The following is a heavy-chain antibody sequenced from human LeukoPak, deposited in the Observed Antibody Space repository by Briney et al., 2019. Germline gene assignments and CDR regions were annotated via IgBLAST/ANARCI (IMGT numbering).Heavy chain of an antibody. CDR1: GVTFSGYS. J-gene: IGHJ4*02. CDR2: ISASGGTT. D-gene: IGHD3-22*01. Sequence: PGGSLRLSCSTSGVTFSGYSMNWVRRAPGKGLEWLSYISASGGTTYYADSVKGRFTISRDNSKNTLYLQMESLRTEDTGVYFSVKEHTYFDNSGSYYCDSWGQGTLVTVSS. V-gene: IGHV3-48*01. CDR3: VKEHTYFDNSGSYYCDS.